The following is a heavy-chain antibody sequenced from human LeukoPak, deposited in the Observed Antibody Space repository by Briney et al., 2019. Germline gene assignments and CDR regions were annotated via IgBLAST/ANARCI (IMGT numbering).Heavy chain of an antibody. D-gene: IGHD6-13*01. CDR3: ARRQQLVRAFDI. Sequence: ASVKVSCKASGYTFTSYDINWVRQATGQGLEWMGWMNPNSGNTGYAQKFQGRVTMTRNTSISTAYMELSSLRSEDTAVYYCARRQQLVRAFDIWGQGTMVTASS. CDR2: MNPNSGNT. V-gene: IGHV1-8*01. CDR1: GYTFTSYD. J-gene: IGHJ3*02.